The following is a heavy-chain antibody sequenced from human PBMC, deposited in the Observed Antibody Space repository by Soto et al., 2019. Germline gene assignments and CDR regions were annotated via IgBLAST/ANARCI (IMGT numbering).Heavy chain of an antibody. CDR1: GVSISSSNW. J-gene: IGHJ4*02. D-gene: IGHD3-22*01. V-gene: IGHV4-4*02. CDR2: IYHSGST. CDR3: ALSSDASLY. Sequence: QVQLQESGPGLVKPSGTLSLTCAVSGVSISSSNWWSWVRQTPGKGLEWIGEIYHSGSTNYNPSLRIRVTISVYKSKNQFYLKRSSVTAADSAVYYCALSSDASLYWGQGTLVTVSS.